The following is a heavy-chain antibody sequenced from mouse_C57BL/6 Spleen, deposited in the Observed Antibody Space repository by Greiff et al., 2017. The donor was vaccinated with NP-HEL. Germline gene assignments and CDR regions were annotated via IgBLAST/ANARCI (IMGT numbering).Heavy chain of an antibody. CDR3: AGPEDYSYFDY. V-gene: IGHV1-50*01. J-gene: IGHJ2*01. Sequence: VQLQQPGAELVKPGASVKLSCKASGYTFTSYWMQWVKQRPGQGLEWIGEINPCDSYTVDTSSTTANMQLSSLTSEDSAVYYCAGPEDYSYFDYWGQGTTVTVSS. CDR2: INPCDSY. D-gene: IGHD1-1*01. CDR1: GYTFTSYW.